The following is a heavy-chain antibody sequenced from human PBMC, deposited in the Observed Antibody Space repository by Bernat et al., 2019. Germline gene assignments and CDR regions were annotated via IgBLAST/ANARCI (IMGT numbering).Heavy chain of an antibody. D-gene: IGHD5-12*01. J-gene: IGHJ3*02. V-gene: IGHV3-30*18. Sequence: QVQLVESGGGVVQPGRSLRLSCAAPGFTFSSHGIHWVRQAPGMGLEWVAVISYDGRNKYYADSVKGRFTSSRDNSKNTLYLQMNSLRGEDTAVYYCAKGYSGYDYAYDIWGQGTMVTVSS. CDR3: AKGYSGYDYAYDI. CDR2: ISYDGRNK. CDR1: GFTFSSHG.